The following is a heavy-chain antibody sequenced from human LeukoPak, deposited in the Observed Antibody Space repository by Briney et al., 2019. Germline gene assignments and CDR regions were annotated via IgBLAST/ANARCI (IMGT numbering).Heavy chain of an antibody. V-gene: IGHV3-7*01. CDR3: ARDARYFDWLSLPDYFDY. J-gene: IGHJ4*02. D-gene: IGHD3-9*01. CDR2: IKQDGSEK. Sequence: GGSLRLSCAASGFTFSSYWMSWARQAPGKGLEWVANIKQDGSEKYYVDSVKGRFTISRDNAKNSLYLQMNSLRAEDTAVYYCARDARYFDWLSLPDYFDYWGQGTLVTVSS. CDR1: GFTFSSYW.